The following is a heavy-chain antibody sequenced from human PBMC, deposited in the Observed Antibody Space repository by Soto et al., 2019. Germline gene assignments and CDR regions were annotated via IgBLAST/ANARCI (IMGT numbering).Heavy chain of an antibody. J-gene: IGHJ4*02. D-gene: IGHD3-9*01. Sequence: ASVKVSCKASGGTFSSYAISWVRQAPGQGLEWMGGIIPIFGTANYAQKFQGRVTITADESTSTAYMELSSLRSEDTAVYYCARVRVNFEWDQYYFDYWGQGTLVTVSS. CDR3: ARVRVNFEWDQYYFDY. CDR1: GGTFSSYA. CDR2: IIPIFGTA. V-gene: IGHV1-69*13.